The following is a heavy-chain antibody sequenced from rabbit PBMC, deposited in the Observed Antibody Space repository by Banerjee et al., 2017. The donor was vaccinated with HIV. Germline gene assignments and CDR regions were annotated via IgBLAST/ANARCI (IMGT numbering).Heavy chain of an antibody. V-gene: IGHV1S40*01. CDR2: IYNGDGST. CDR3: VREVAARFSL. Sequence: QSLEESGGDLVKPGASLTLTCTASGFSFSSSYYMCWVRQAPGKGLEWIGCIYNGDGSTYYASWVNGRFTISRDNARNTLFLQLNSLTAADTATYFCVREVAARFSLWGQGTLVTVS. J-gene: IGHJ4*01. D-gene: IGHD4-1*01. CDR1: GFSFSSSYY.